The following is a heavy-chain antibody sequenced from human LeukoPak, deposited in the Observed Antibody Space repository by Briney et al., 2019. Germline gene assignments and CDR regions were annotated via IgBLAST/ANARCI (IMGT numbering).Heavy chain of an antibody. CDR2: INSDWSST. CDR1: GFNFSSYW. D-gene: IGHD6-19*01. Sequence: PGGSLRLSCAASGFNFSSYWMHWVRQAPGKGLVWVSRINSDWSSTSYADSVKGRFTISRDNAKNTLYLQMNSLRAEDTAVYYCARGAVAGTKPYFDYWGQGTLVTVSS. CDR3: ARGAVAGTKPYFDY. J-gene: IGHJ4*02. V-gene: IGHV3-74*01.